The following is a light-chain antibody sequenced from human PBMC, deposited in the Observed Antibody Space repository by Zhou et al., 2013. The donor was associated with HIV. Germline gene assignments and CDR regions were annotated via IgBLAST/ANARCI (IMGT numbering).Light chain of an antibody. V-gene: IGKV3-20*01. Sequence: EIVLTQSPATLSLSPGERATLSCRASQSVSNNFLAWYQQKPGQAPRLLIYGASSRVTGIPDRFSGSGSGTDFTLTITRLEPEDFALYYCQQYGGAFTFGGGTKVEIK. J-gene: IGKJ4*01. CDR2: GAS. CDR3: QQYGGAFT. CDR1: QSVSNNF.